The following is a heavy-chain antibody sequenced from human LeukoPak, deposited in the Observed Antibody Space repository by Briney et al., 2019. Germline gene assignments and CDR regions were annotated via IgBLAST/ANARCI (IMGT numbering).Heavy chain of an antibody. V-gene: IGHV4-39*07. CDR1: GGSISSSSYY. Sequence: SETLSLTCTVSGGSISSSSYYWGWIRQPPGKGLEWIGSIYYSGTTYYNPSLKSRVTISVDTSKNQFSLKLSSVTAADTAVYYCARAFTYYGSGSYGLFDYWGQGTLVTVSS. CDR2: IYYSGTT. D-gene: IGHD3-10*01. CDR3: ARAFTYYGSGSYGLFDY. J-gene: IGHJ4*02.